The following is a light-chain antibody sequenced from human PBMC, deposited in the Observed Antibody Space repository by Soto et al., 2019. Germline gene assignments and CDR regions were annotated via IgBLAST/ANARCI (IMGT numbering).Light chain of an antibody. V-gene: IGKV1-9*01. Sequence: IQLTQSPSSLSASVGDRVTITCRASQGISSYLAWYQQKPGKAPKLLIKAASTLQTGVPSRFSGSGSGTDFTITISGLQPEDFATYYCQQLNINSYPITFGQGTRLELK. CDR3: QQLNINSYPIT. J-gene: IGKJ5*01. CDR1: QGISSY. CDR2: AAS.